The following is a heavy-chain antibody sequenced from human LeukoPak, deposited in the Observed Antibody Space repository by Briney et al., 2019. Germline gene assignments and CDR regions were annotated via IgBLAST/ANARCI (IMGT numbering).Heavy chain of an antibody. J-gene: IGHJ4*02. V-gene: IGHV3-48*01. CDR2: ISSSSSTI. CDR3: ARDPIRDFEYYYDSSGYYYYFDY. D-gene: IGHD3-22*01. Sequence: GGSLRLSCAASGFTFSSYSMNWVRQAPGKGLEWVSYISSSSSTIYYADSVKGRFTISRDNAKNSLYLQMNSLRAEVTAVYYCARDPIRDFEYYYDSSGYYYYFDYWGQGTLVTVSS. CDR1: GFTFSSYS.